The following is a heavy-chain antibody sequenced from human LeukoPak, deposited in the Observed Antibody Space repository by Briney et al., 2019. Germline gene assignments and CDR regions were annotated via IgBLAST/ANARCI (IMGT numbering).Heavy chain of an antibody. Sequence: GGSLRLSCAASGFTFSSYSMNWVRQAPGKGLEWVSYISSSSSTIYYADSVKGRFTISRDNSKNTLYLQMNSLRAEDTAVYYCARGGAAAGTMDLYYFDYWGQGTLVTVSS. CDR2: ISSSSSTI. CDR1: GFTFSSYS. CDR3: ARGGAAAGTMDLYYFDY. D-gene: IGHD6-13*01. V-gene: IGHV3-48*01. J-gene: IGHJ4*02.